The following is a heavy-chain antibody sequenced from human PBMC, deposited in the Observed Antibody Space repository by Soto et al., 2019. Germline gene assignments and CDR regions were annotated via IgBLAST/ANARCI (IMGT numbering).Heavy chain of an antibody. V-gene: IGHV1-69*01. CDR3: ARDYAPDDSSGYYANDY. CDR2: IIPIFGTA. CDR1: GGTFSSYA. J-gene: IGHJ4*02. D-gene: IGHD3-22*01. Sequence: KISCKASGGTFSSYAISWVRQVPGQGLEWMGGIIPIFGTANYAQKFQGRVTITADESTSTAYRELSSLRSEDTAVYDCARDYAPDDSSGYYANDYWGQGTLLTVSS.